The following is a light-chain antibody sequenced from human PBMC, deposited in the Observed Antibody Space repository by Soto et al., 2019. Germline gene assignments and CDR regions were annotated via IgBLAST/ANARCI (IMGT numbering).Light chain of an antibody. CDR2: DAS. V-gene: IGKV3-11*01. Sequence: EIVLTQSPVTLSLSPVERATLSCRASQSISKYLAWYQQKSGQAPRLLIYDASNRASGIPARFTGSGSGTDFTLTISSLEPEDFAVYYCQQRSNWRGTFGGGTKVEIK. CDR3: QQRSNWRGT. J-gene: IGKJ4*01. CDR1: QSISKY.